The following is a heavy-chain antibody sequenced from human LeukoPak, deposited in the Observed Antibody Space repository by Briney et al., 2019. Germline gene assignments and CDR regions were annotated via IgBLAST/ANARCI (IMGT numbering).Heavy chain of an antibody. V-gene: IGHV1-8*03. CDR1: GYTFNTFD. J-gene: IGHJ6*03. Sequence: GASVTLSFKASGYTFNTFDINWVRQATGQGPEWMGWVNPYNDKTVYAPKFQGRVSISSNNSISTAYMEFSGLKSDDTAVYYCARGRRLRGVTSRPIYYYYYMDVWGGGTTVTVSS. CDR2: VNPYNDKT. CDR3: ARGRRLRGVTSRPIYYYYYMDV. D-gene: IGHD3-10*01.